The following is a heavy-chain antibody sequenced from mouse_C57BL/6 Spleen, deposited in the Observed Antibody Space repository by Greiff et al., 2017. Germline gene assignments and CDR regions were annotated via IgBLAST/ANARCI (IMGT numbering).Heavy chain of an antibody. CDR1: GYTFTSYW. CDR2: IDPSDSYT. Sequence: VQLQQPGAELVMPGASVKLSCKASGYTFTSYWMHWVKQRPGQGLEWIGEIDPSDSYTNYNQKFKGKSTLTVDKSSSTAYMQLSSLTSEDSAVYYCARGQTAQAPAWFAYWGQGTLVTVSA. D-gene: IGHD3-2*02. J-gene: IGHJ3*01. V-gene: IGHV1-69*01. CDR3: ARGQTAQAPAWFAY.